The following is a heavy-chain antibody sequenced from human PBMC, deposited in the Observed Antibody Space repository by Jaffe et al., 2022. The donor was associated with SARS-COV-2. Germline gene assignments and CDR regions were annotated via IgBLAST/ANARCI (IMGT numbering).Heavy chain of an antibody. CDR1: GGSSSGYF. J-gene: IGHJ6*03. V-gene: IGHV4-34*01. Sequence: QVQLQQWGAGLLKPSETLSLSCDVYGGSSSGYFWSWIRQPSGKGLEWIGEIDYSGSTNYNPSLKSRITISVDTSDNQLSLKLSSVSAADTAVYYCARAGPATPYYLDVWGKGTTVTVSS. D-gene: IGHD2-15*01. CDR3: ARAGPATPYYLDV. CDR2: IDYSGST.